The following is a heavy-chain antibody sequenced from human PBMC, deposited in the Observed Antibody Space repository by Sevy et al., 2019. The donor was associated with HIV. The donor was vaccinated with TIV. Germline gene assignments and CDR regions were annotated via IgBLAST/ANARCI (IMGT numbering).Heavy chain of an antibody. D-gene: IGHD6-13*01. CDR2: INYDGNEK. V-gene: IGHV3-30*02. J-gene: IGHJ4*02. CDR1: GFTFTYYG. Sequence: GGSLRLSCRASGFTFTYYGMHWVRQAPGKGLEWVAFINYDGNEKHYADSVKGRFTISRDNSKNTLLLLMDSLTTEDTALYYCSKNTAAAGTGGFDYWGQGTLVTVS. CDR3: SKNTAAAGTGGFDY.